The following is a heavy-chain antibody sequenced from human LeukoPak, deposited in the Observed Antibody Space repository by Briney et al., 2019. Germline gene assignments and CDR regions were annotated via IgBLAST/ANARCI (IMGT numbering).Heavy chain of an antibody. CDR2: IKQDGSEK. D-gene: IGHD6-13*01. V-gene: IGHV3-7*01. Sequence: GGSLRLSCAASGYTFSSCWMSWVRQALGKGLEWVANIKQDGSEKYYVDSVKGRFTISRDNAKNSLYLQMNSLRAEDTAVYYCARPSIAAAGTEWFDPWGQGTLVTVSS. CDR3: ARPSIAAAGTEWFDP. CDR1: GYTFSSCW. J-gene: IGHJ5*02.